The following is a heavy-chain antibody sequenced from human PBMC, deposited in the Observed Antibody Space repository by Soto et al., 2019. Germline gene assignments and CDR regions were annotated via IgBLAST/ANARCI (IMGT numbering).Heavy chain of an antibody. CDR2: IYYSGST. J-gene: IGHJ6*02. V-gene: IGHV4-61*01. Sequence: PSETLSLTCTVSGGSVSSGSYYWSWIRQPPGKGLEWIGYIYYSGSTNYNPSLKSRVTISVDTSKNQFSLKLSSVTAADTAVYYCASVPPHWNYGEYGMDVWGQGTTVTVSS. CDR1: GGSVSSGSYY. D-gene: IGHD1-7*01. CDR3: ASVPPHWNYGEYGMDV.